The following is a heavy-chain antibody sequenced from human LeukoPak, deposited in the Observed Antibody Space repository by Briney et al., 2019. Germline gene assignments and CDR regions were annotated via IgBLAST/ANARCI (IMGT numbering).Heavy chain of an antibody. D-gene: IGHD5-24*01. CDR2: ISGSGGST. CDR3: AKDHGDGYINY. Sequence: GGSLRLSCAASGFTFSSYAMSWVRQAPGKGLEWVSAISGSGGSTYYADSVKGRFTISRDNSKNTLYLQMNSLRAEDTAVYYSAKDHGDGYINYWGQGTLVTVSS. V-gene: IGHV3-23*01. CDR1: GFTFSSYA. J-gene: IGHJ4*02.